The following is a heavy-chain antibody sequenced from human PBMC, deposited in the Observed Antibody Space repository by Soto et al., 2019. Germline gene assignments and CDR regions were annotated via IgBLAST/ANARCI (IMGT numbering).Heavy chain of an antibody. V-gene: IGHV4-31*03. Sequence: QVQLQESGPGLVRSSQTLSLTCSVSGGYISSGGNYWNWIRQHPGKGLEWIGFIYYTGHTNYNPSLESRASISADMSANQYSMTLTSVTAADTAVYYCAREDIDESFLDHWGPGILVTVSS. CDR2: IYYTGHT. CDR3: AREDIDESFLDH. CDR1: GGYISSGGNY. J-gene: IGHJ4*02.